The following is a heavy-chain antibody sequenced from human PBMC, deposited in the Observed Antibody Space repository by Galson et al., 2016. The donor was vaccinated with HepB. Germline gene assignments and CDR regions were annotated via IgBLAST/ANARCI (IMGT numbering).Heavy chain of an antibody. Sequence: SLRLSCAASGFTFSSHWMSWVRQAPGKGLEWVANISEDGGERHYVDSVKGRFTISRDNAKNSLYLQLNSLRAEDTAVYYCAREVAFDSSAYYYNRFDPWGQGTLVTVSS. J-gene: IGHJ5*02. CDR1: GFTFSSHW. CDR3: AREVAFDSSAYYYNRFDP. D-gene: IGHD3-22*01. CDR2: ISEDGGER. V-gene: IGHV3-7*01.